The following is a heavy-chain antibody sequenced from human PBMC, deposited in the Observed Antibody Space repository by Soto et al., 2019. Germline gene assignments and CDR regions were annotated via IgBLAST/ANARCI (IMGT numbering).Heavy chain of an antibody. V-gene: IGHV4-31*03. CDR3: ARTPQLGRSGPWALYYFDY. CDR2: IYYSGST. CDR1: GGSISSGGYY. J-gene: IGHJ4*02. D-gene: IGHD3-3*01. Sequence: PSETLSLTCTVSGGSISSGGYYWSWIRHHPGKGLEWIGYIYYSGSTYYNPSLKSRVTISVDTSKNQFSLKLSSVTAADTAVYYCARTPQLGRSGPWALYYFDYWGQGTLVTVSS.